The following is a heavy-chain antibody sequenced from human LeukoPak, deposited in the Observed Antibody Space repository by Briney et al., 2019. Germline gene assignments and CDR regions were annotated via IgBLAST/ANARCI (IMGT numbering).Heavy chain of an antibody. D-gene: IGHD3-22*01. CDR3: ATQNYYDSSGHDAFDI. J-gene: IGHJ3*02. Sequence: ASVKVSCRVSGYTLTELSMHWVRQAPGKGLEWMGGFDPEDGETIYAQKFQGRVTMTEDTSTDTAYMELSSLRSEDTAVYYCATQNYYDSSGHDAFDIWGQGTMVTVSS. CDR1: GYTLTELS. CDR2: FDPEDGET. V-gene: IGHV1-24*01.